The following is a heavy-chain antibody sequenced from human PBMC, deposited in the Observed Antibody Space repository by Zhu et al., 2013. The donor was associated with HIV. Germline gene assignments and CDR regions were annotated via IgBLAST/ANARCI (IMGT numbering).Heavy chain of an antibody. D-gene: IGHD3-10*01. Sequence: QVQLVQSGAEVKKPGASVKVSCKASGYTFTGYYIHWVRQAPGQGLEWMGCINPNSGGSNYAQKFQGRVTMTRDTSISTAYMELSRLRSDDTAVYYCARHRSPTMVQSEYWGQGTLVTVSS. CDR2: INPNSGGS. CDR3: ARHRSPTMVQSEY. V-gene: IGHV1-2*02. J-gene: IGHJ4*02. CDR1: GYTFTGYY.